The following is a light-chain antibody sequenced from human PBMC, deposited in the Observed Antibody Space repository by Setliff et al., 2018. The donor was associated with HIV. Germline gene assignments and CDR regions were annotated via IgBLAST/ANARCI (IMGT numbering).Light chain of an antibody. V-gene: IGLV2-14*01. CDR1: SSDVGGSNY. CDR2: EVS. Sequence: ALTQPASVSGSPGQSITISCTGTSSDVGGSNYVSWYQQHPGKAPKLMIYEVSNRPSWVSNRLSGSKSGNTASLTISGLQAEDEADYYCSSYTFSSTPYVFGTGTKVTVL. J-gene: IGLJ1*01. CDR3: SSYTFSSTPYV.